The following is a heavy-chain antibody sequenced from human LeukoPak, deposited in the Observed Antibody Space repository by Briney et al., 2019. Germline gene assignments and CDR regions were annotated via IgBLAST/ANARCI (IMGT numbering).Heavy chain of an antibody. V-gene: IGHV1-2*02. CDR3: ARDRPGYSSGWYTDY. CDR2: INPNSGGT. J-gene: IGHJ4*02. Sequence: ASVKVSCKASGYTFTGYYMHWVRQAPGQGLGWMGWINPNSGGTNYAQKFQGRVTMTRDTSISTAYMELSRLRSDDTAVYYCARDRPGYSSGWYTDYWGQGTLVTVSS. CDR1: GYTFTGYY. D-gene: IGHD6-19*01.